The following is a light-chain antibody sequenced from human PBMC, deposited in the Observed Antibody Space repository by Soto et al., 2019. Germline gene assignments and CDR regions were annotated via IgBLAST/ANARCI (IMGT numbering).Light chain of an antibody. CDR2: AAS. Sequence: EIVLTQSPGTLSSSPGERATLYCRASQSVSSSYLAWYQQKPGQAPRLLIYAASSRATGIPDRFSGSGSGTDFTLTISRLEPEDFAVYYCQQYGSSSWTFGQGTKVEIK. CDR3: QQYGSSSWT. J-gene: IGKJ1*01. CDR1: QSVSSSY. V-gene: IGKV3-20*01.